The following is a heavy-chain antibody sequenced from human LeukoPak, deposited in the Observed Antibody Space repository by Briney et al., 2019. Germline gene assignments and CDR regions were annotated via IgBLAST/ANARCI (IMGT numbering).Heavy chain of an antibody. D-gene: IGHD2-15*01. CDR1: GFTFSSSS. J-gene: IGHJ4*02. CDR3: ANLVVVAAKGFDY. CDR2: ISGSGGST. V-gene: IGHV3-23*01. Sequence: GGSLRLSCVASGFTFSSSSMNWVRQAPGKGLEWVSAISGSGGSTYYADSVKGRFTISRDNSKNTLYLQMNSLRGEDTAVYYCANLVVVAAKGFDYWGKGTLVTVSS.